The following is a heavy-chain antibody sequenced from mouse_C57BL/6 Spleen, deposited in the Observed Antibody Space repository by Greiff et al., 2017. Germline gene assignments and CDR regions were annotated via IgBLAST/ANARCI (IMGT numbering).Heavy chain of an antibody. Sequence: QVQLQQPGAELVKPGASVKLSCKASGYTFTSSWMHWVKQRPGRGLEWIGRIDPNSGGTKYNEKFKGKATLTVDKPSSTAYMQLRSLTSEDSAVYYYARGNYGSKGFAYWGQGTLVTVSA. CDR3: ARGNYGSKGFAY. CDR1: GYTFTSSW. J-gene: IGHJ3*01. D-gene: IGHD1-1*01. CDR2: IDPNSGGT. V-gene: IGHV1-72*01.